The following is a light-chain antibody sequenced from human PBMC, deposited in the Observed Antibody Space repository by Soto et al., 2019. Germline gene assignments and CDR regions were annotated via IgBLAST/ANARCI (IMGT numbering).Light chain of an antibody. CDR3: QQYATYAPST. J-gene: IGKJ1*01. V-gene: IGKV1-5*01. CDR1: QSIGTW. CDR2: DAS. Sequence: DIQLTQSPSTLSASVGDRITITCRASQSIGTWLAWHQHRPGEGPKLLIHDASSLESGVPSRFSGSGSATEFSLTISSLESGDSGTYHCQQYATYAPSTFGQGTKVEIK.